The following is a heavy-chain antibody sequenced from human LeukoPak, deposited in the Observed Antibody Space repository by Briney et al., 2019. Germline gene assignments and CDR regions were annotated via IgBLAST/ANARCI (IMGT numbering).Heavy chain of an antibody. Sequence: ASVKVSCKASDYTFINYGISWVGQAPGQGLEWMGWINPYNGNTRYAENLQGRVTMTTDTSTSTAYMELRSLRSDDTAIYYCARDFTPPHCTTPNCPRGGWFDPWGQGTLVTVSS. D-gene: IGHD2-8*01. CDR1: DYTFINYG. CDR3: ARDFTPPHCTTPNCPRGGWFDP. V-gene: IGHV1-18*01. J-gene: IGHJ5*02. CDR2: INPYNGNT.